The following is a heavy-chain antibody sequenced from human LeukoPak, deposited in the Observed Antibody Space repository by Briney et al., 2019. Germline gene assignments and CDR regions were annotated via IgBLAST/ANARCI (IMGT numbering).Heavy chain of an antibody. CDR1: GFTFSSYA. CDR2: ISGSGGST. V-gene: IGHV3-23*01. Sequence: PGGSLRLSCAASGFTFSSYAMSWVRQAPGKGLEWVSAISGSGGSTYYADSVKGRFTISRDNAKNTLYLQMNILRAEDTAVYYCAKAGPRFILTGYAPFDYWGQGTLVTVSS. CDR3: AKAGPRFILTGYAPFDY. D-gene: IGHD3-9*01. J-gene: IGHJ4*02.